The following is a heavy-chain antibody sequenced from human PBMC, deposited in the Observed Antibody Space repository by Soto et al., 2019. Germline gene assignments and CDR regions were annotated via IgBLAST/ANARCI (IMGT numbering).Heavy chain of an antibody. CDR3: TTDGLLWFGESNDAFDI. CDR1: GFTFSNAW. CDR2: IKSKTDGGTT. Sequence: PGGSLRLSCAASGFTFSNAWMNWVRQAPGKGLEWVGRIKSKTDGGTTDYAAPVKGRFTISRDDSKNTLYLQMNSLKTEDTAVYYCTTDGLLWFGESNDAFDIWGQGTMVTVSS. V-gene: IGHV3-15*07. D-gene: IGHD3-10*01. J-gene: IGHJ3*02.